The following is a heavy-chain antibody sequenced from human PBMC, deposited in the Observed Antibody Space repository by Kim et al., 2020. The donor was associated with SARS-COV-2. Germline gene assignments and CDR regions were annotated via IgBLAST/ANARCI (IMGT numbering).Heavy chain of an antibody. CDR1: GFRLRNYW. J-gene: IGHJ3*02. D-gene: IGHD2-21*01. CDR2: IDEVADNI. Sequence: GGSLRLSCKASGFRLRNYWVHWVRQAPGKGPEWVSHIDEVADNIYYAESVKGRFIVSKDNAKNSLYLQMTSLRVDDTAVYYCVRDRFLSAECYYDEGLVIWGQGTMVTVSS. V-gene: IGHV3-74*01. CDR3: VRDRFLSAECYYDEGLVI.